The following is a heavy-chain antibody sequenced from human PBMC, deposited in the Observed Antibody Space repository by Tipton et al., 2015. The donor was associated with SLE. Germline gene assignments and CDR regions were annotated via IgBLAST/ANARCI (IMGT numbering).Heavy chain of an antibody. J-gene: IGHJ4*02. Sequence: SLRLSCAASGFTFSDYYMTWIRQAPGKGLEWVSYISSSGSTIYYADSVKGRFTISRDNAKNSLYLQMNGLRAEDTAAYYCARASSNAFDYWGQGTLVTVSS. D-gene: IGHD4-11*01. CDR2: ISSSGSTI. CDR3: ARASSNAFDY. CDR1: GFTFSDYY. V-gene: IGHV3-11*01.